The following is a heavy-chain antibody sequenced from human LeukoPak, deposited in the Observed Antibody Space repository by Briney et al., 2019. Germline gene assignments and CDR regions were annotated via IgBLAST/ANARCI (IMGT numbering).Heavy chain of an antibody. D-gene: IGHD3-22*01. CDR3: AAADNYYDSSGYPLYAFDI. V-gene: IGHV1-58*02. Sequence: SVKVSCKASGFTFTSSAMQWVRQALGQRLEWVGWIVVGSGNTNYAQKFQERVTITRDMSTSTSYKDLSSLTSEDTAVYYCAAADNYYDSSGYPLYAFDIWGQGTMVTVSS. CDR2: IVVGSGNT. CDR1: GFTFTSSA. J-gene: IGHJ3*02.